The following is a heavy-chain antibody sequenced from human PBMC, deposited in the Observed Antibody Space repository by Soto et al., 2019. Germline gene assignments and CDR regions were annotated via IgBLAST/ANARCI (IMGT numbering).Heavy chain of an antibody. D-gene: IGHD3-10*01. CDR3: ARDLKGYGSAFDI. CDR2: INPNSGGT. J-gene: IGHJ3*02. Sequence: ASVKVSCKASGNTFTGYYMHWVRQAPGQGLEWMGWINPNSGGTNYAQKFQGRVTMTRDTSISTAYMELSRLRSDDTAVYYCARDLKGYGSAFDIWGQGTMITVSS. V-gene: IGHV1-2*02. CDR1: GNTFTGYY.